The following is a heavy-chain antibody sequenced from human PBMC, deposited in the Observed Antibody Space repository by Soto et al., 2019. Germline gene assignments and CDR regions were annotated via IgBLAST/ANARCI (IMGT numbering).Heavy chain of an antibody. CDR3: ARNRRGGGYFFDF. J-gene: IGHJ4*02. V-gene: IGHV3-48*02. Sequence: GGSLRLSCVASGFTFNSYGMNWVRQAPGKGLEWVSYISSSSRTIYYADSVKGRFTISRDNAENSLYLQMNSLRDEDTAVYFCARNRRGGGYFFDFWGRGTLVTVS. CDR1: GFTFNSYG. CDR2: ISSSSRTI.